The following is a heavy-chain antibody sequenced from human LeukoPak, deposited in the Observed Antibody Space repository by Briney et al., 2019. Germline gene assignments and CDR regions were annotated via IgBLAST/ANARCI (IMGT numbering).Heavy chain of an antibody. J-gene: IGHJ4*02. CDR1: GFTFSTSA. CDR3: ARDPLRYLRVGHYDY. CDR2: IDYDSSHI. Sequence: GGSLRHPCAAYGFTFSTSAMNWVRQVPGKGLEWVSSIDYDSSHIYYAASVWGRFTISRDNARNSVYLQMNSLRVEDTAVYYCARDPLRYLRVGHYDYWGQGTLVAVSS. D-gene: IGHD3-9*01. V-gene: IGHV3-21*01.